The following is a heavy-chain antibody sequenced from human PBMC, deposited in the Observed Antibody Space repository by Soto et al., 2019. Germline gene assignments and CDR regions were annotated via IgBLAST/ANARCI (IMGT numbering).Heavy chain of an antibody. V-gene: IGHV3-74*01. CDR3: ARDLYYDSSGYPIGY. D-gene: IGHD3-22*01. J-gene: IGHJ4*02. CDR2: INSDGSST. Sequence: GGSLRLSCAASGFTFSSYWMHWVRQAPGKGLVWVSRINSDGSSTSYADSVKGRFTISRDNAKNTLYLQMNSLRAEDTAVYYCARDLYYDSSGYPIGYWGQGTLVTVSS. CDR1: GFTFSSYW.